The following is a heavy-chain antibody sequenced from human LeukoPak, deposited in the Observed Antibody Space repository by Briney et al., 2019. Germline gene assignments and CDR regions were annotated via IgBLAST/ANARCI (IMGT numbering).Heavy chain of an antibody. CDR3: ARGSTSSGDVPFDY. CDR2: INAGNGNT. CDR1: GYTFTSYA. J-gene: IGHJ4*02. D-gene: IGHD3-10*01. V-gene: IGHV1-3*01. Sequence: ASVKVSCKASGYTFTSYAMHWVRQAPGQRLEWMGWINAGNGNTKYSQKFQGRVTITRDTSASTAYMELSSLRSEDTAVYYCARGSTSSGDVPFDYWGQGTLVTVSS.